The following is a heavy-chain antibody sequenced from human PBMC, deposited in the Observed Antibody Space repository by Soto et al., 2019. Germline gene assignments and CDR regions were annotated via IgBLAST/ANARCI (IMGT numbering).Heavy chain of an antibody. CDR3: TTDLNWSGT. D-gene: IGHD3-3*01. J-gene: IGHJ5*01. CDR2: INPDGSET. V-gene: IGHV3-7*01. Sequence: GGSLRLSRVASEFSFSNLWMTWVRQASGKGLEFLATINPDGSETYYVESVKGRFTISRDNAKNSVSLHMNSLGVEDTGLYYCTTDLNWSGTWGQGTMVTVSS. CDR1: EFSFSNLW.